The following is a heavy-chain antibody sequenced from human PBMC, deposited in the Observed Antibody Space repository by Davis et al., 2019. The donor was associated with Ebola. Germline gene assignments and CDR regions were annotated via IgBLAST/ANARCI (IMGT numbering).Heavy chain of an antibody. V-gene: IGHV3-53*01. CDR3: AAEMTTVTLFYYYGIDV. CDR1: GFTVSSNY. CDR2: IYSGGST. D-gene: IGHD4-17*01. Sequence: GESLKISCAASGFTVSSNYMSWVRQAPGKGLEWVSVIYSGGSTYYADSVKGRFTISRDNSKNTLYLQMNSLRAEDTAVYYCAAEMTTVTLFYYYGIDVWGQGTTVTVSS. J-gene: IGHJ6*02.